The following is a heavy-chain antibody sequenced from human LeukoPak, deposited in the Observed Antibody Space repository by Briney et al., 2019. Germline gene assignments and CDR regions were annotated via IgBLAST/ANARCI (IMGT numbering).Heavy chain of an antibody. J-gene: IGHJ4*02. D-gene: IGHD5/OR15-5a*01. CDR3: ARVSVEGVDY. CDR2: IYHSGST. V-gene: IGHV4-38-2*01. Sequence: PSETLSLTCAVSGYSISSGYYWGWIRQPPGKGLEWIGIIYHSGSTYYNPSLKRRVTISVDTSKNQFSLKLSSVTAADTAVYYCARVSVEGVDYWGQGTLVTVSS. CDR1: GYSISSGYY.